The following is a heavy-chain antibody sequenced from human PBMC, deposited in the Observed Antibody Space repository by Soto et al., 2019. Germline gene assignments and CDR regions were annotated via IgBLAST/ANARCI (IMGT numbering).Heavy chain of an antibody. D-gene: IGHD2-2*01. CDR2: ISAYTGNT. V-gene: IGHV1-18*01. CDR1: GFPFTDYG. Sequence: QVQLVQSGAEVKKPGASVKVSCKASGFPFTDYGFTWVRQAPGEGLEWMGWISAYTGNTNYAQKVQGRVTMSTDTSTSIAYLELRSLRSDDTAVYSCARGPESRSTAYFDYWGQGTLVTVSS. J-gene: IGHJ4*02. CDR3: ARGPESRSTAYFDY.